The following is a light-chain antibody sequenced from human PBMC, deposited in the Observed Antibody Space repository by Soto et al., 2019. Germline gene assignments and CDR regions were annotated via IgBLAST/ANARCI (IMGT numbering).Light chain of an antibody. CDR1: QSISSW. CDR3: QQYNSYSWT. Sequence: DIQMTQSPSTLSASVGDRVTITCRASQSISSWLAWYQQKPGKAPKLLIYKASSLESGVPSRFSGSGAGTDFTLTISSLQPDDFATYYCQQYNSYSWTVGQGTKVDI. J-gene: IGKJ1*01. CDR2: KAS. V-gene: IGKV1-5*03.